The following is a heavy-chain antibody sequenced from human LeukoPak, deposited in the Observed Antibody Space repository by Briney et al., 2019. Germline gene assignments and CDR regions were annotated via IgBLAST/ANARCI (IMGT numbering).Heavy chain of an antibody. CDR2: ISGSGDST. D-gene: IGHD6-13*01. Sequence: PGGSLRLSCAASGFTFSSYAMSWVRQAPGKGLEWVSSISGSGDSTYYADSVKGRFTISRDNSKNTLYLQMNSLRAEDTAVYYCAKERSLGVAAASNYWGQGTLVTVFS. V-gene: IGHV3-23*01. CDR3: AKERSLGVAAASNY. CDR1: GFTFSSYA. J-gene: IGHJ4*02.